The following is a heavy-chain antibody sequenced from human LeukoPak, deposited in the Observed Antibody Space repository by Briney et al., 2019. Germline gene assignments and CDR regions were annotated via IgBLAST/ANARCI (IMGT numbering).Heavy chain of an antibody. J-gene: IGHJ4*02. CDR2: FHPGDSET. V-gene: IGHV5-51*01. Sequence: GESLKISCNTSGYSFNNHWIGWVRQKPGKGLEWMGIFHPGDSETRSSPSFQGLVTMSADQSITTAYLQWNSLKASDTAMYFCARTIAFYYDSSSYMDFWGQGTQVIVSS. D-gene: IGHD3-22*01. CDR3: ARTIAFYYDSSSYMDF. CDR1: GYSFNNHW.